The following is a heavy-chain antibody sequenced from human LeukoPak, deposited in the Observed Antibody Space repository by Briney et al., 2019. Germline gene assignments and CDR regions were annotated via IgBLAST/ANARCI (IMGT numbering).Heavy chain of an antibody. CDR1: GFTFSNYA. CDR2: ISNNGGST. J-gene: IGHJ4*02. Sequence: GGSLRLSCAASGFTFSNYAMHWVRQAPGKGLEHVSVISNNGGSTYYAASVKGRFTVSRDNSKNTLYLQMDSLRAEDMAVYYCARSYSSSWYSYFDYWGQGTLVTVFS. V-gene: IGHV3-64*02. D-gene: IGHD6-13*01. CDR3: ARSYSSSWYSYFDY.